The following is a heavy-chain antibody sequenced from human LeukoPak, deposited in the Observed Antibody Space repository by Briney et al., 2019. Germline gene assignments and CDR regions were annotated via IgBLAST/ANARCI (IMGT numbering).Heavy chain of an antibody. D-gene: IGHD3-22*01. Sequence: SETLSLTCTVSGGSISSSSYYWGWIRQPPGKGLEWVGSIYYSGSTYYNPSLKSRVTISVDTSKNQFSLKLSSVTAAHTAVYYCARSSYAVYYYDSSGYYPFDYWGQGTLVTVSS. CDR3: ARSSYAVYYYDSSGYYPFDY. V-gene: IGHV4-39*01. CDR2: IYYSGST. J-gene: IGHJ4*02. CDR1: GGSISSSSYY.